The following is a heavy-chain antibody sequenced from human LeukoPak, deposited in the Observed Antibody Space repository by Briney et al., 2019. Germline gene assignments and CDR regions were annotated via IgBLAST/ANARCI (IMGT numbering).Heavy chain of an antibody. CDR2: ISSSGSTI. CDR1: GFTFSDYY. J-gene: IGHJ6*03. D-gene: IGHD5-18*01. CDR3: ARTESGYSYGLLVSFYYYYYYMDV. V-gene: IGHV3-11*04. Sequence: GGSLRLSCAAPGFTFSDYYMSWIRQAPGKGLEWVSYISSSGSTIYYADSVKGRFTISRDNAKNSLYLQMNSLRAEDTAVYYCARTESGYSYGLLVSFYYYYYYMDVWGKGTTVTVSS.